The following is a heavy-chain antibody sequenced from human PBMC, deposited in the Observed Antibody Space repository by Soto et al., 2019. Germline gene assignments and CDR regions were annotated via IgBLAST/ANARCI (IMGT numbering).Heavy chain of an antibody. J-gene: IGHJ5*02. V-gene: IGHV4-59*08. CDR2: IYYSGST. Sequence: QVQLQESGPGLVKPSETLSLTCTVSGGSIRSYYWSWIRQPPGKGLEWIGSIYYSGSTNYKPSLKSRVTISVDTSKNQLPRKLNSVTAADTAVYYCASQGGWFDPWGQGTLVTVSS. CDR1: GGSIRSYY. D-gene: IGHD1-26*01. CDR3: ASQGGWFDP.